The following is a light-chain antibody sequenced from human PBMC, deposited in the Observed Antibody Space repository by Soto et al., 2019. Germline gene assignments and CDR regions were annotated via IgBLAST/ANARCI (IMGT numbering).Light chain of an antibody. CDR1: QGISNY. V-gene: IGKV1-27*01. CDR3: QKYNSAL. J-gene: IGKJ3*01. Sequence: DIQMTRSPSSLSASVGDRVTITCRASQGISNYLAWYQQKPGKVPKLLIYAASTLQSGVPSRFSGSGSGTDFTLTISSLQPVDVATYYCQKYNSALLGPGTKVDIK. CDR2: AAS.